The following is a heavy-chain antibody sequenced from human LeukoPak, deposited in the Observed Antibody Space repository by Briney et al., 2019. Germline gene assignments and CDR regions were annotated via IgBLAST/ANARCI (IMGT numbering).Heavy chain of an antibody. J-gene: IGHJ5*02. CDR1: GYTFTGYY. CDR3: ARVDVITLWFDP. D-gene: IGHD3-22*01. CDR2: INPNSGGT. V-gene: IGHV1-2*02. Sequence: ASVKVSCKASGYTFTGYYMNWVRQAPGQGLEWMGWINPNSGGTNYAQKFQGRVTMTRDTSISTAYMELSRLRSDDTAVYYCARVDVITLWFDPWGQGTLVTVSS.